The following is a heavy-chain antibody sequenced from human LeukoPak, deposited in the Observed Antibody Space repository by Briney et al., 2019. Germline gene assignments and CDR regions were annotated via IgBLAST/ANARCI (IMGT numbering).Heavy chain of an antibody. D-gene: IGHD6-19*01. CDR3: TRVVLRPINNGWYSGGFDL. CDR2: INSDGSTT. CDR1: GFTFRQHW. Sequence: PGGSLRLSCEASGFTFRQHWMHWVRHAPGKGLEWVSCINSDGSTTIYADSVKGRFTLSRDNDKNALYLQMSSLSVEDAAMYYCTRVVLRPINNGWYSGGFDLWGQGVPVTVSS. J-gene: IGHJ5*02. V-gene: IGHV3-74*01.